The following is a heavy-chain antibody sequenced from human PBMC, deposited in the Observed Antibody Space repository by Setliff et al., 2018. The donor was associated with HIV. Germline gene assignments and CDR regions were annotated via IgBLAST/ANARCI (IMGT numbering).Heavy chain of an antibody. D-gene: IGHD3-22*01. Sequence: NPSETLSLTCSVSGGSISSSSYYWGWIRQPPGKGLDWIGSMSYTGTTYDNPSLKSRVTISVDTSKNQFSLKLTSVTAADAAVYFCAMGSGGYPFDYWGQGSLVTVSS. J-gene: IGHJ4*02. CDR1: GGSISSSSYY. CDR3: AMGSGGYPFDY. CDR2: MSYTGTT. V-gene: IGHV4-39*01.